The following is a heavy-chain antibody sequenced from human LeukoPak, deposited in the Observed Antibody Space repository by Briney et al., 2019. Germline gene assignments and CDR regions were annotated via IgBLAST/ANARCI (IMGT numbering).Heavy chain of an antibody. J-gene: IGHJ4*02. CDR3: VKALVLTVAGTYYVDH. CDR1: GFTFSNYG. V-gene: IGHV3-30*02. Sequence: GGSLRLSCAASGFTFSNYGMHWVRQAPGKGLEWVAFIRFDESRTFYGDSVKGRFIISRDNSENTLFLHMHSLRPEDTAVYYCVKALVLTVAGTYYVDHWGQGTLVTVSS. D-gene: IGHD6-19*01. CDR2: IRFDESRT.